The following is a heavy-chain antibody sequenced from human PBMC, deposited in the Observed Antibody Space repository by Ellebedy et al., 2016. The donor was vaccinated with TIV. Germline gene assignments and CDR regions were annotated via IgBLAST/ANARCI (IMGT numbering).Heavy chain of an antibody. V-gene: IGHV3-66*01. D-gene: IGHD6-25*01. CDR2: IYSGGST. CDR1: GFTVSSNY. J-gene: IGHJ6*02. CDR3: ARDLMVTRLRYGMDV. Sequence: GESLKISCAASGFTVSSNYMSWVRQAPGKGLEWVSVIYSGGSTYYADSVKGRFTISRDNSKNTLYLQMNSLRAEDTAVYYCARDLMVTRLRYGMDVWGQGTTVTVSS.